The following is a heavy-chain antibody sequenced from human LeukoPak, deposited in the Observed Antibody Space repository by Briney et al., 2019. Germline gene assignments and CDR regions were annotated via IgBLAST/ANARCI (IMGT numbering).Heavy chain of an antibody. J-gene: IGHJ4*02. D-gene: IGHD3-22*01. CDR1: GFTFSSYG. CDR2: IWYDGSNK. CDR3: ARESSSGYDPGY. Sequence: GGSLRLSCAASGFTFSSYGMHWVRQAPGKGLEWVAVIWYDGSNKYYADSVKGRFTISRDNSKNTLYLQMNSLRAEDTAVYYCARESSSGYDPGYWGQGTLVTVSS. V-gene: IGHV3-33*01.